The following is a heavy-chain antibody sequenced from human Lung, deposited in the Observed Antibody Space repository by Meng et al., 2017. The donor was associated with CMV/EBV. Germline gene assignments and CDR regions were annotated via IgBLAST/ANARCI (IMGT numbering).Heavy chain of an antibody. V-gene: IGHV4-39*07. J-gene: IGHJ4*02. CDR2: IHYRGST. CDR3: GREALSIAVASTDH. Sequence: QRQMQDSGPGLARPSETLSLTCTVSGGSISSSGYYWGWIRQPPGKGLEWIGSIHYRGSTYYNPSLKGRVTISVDTSKNQFSLKVNSVTAADTAVYYCGREALSIAVASTDHWGQGTLVTVSS. CDR1: GGSISSSGYY. D-gene: IGHD6-19*01.